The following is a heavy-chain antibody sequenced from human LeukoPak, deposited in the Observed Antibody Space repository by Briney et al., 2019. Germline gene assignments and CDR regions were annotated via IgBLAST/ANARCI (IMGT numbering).Heavy chain of an antibody. Sequence: GGSLRLSCAASGFTFSTSAMNWVRQAPGKGMEWLSYISSSSNMIFYAESVKGRFTISRDNAKNSPYLQMNGLRAEDTAIYYCATASGGWYRYYFDSWGQGTLVTVSS. CDR2: ISSSSNMI. CDR3: ATASGGWYRYYFDS. D-gene: IGHD6-13*01. V-gene: IGHV3-48*04. J-gene: IGHJ4*02. CDR1: GFTFSTSA.